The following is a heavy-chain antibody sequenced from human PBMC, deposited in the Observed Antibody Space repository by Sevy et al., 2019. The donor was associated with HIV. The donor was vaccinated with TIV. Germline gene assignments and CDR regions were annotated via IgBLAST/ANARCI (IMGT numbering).Heavy chain of an antibody. CDR1: GFTFSSYW. Sequence: GFLRLSCAASGFTFSSYWMSWVRQAPGKGLEWVANIKQDGSEKYYVDSVKGRFTISRDNAKNSLYLQMNSLRAEDTAVYYCARVGDIVVVPAAIGNYGMDVWGQGTTVTVSS. J-gene: IGHJ6*02. D-gene: IGHD2-2*02. CDR2: IKQDGSEK. V-gene: IGHV3-7*01. CDR3: ARVGDIVVVPAAIGNYGMDV.